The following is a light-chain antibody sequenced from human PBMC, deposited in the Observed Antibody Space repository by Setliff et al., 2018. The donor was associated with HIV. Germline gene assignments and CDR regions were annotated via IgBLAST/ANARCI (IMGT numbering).Light chain of an antibody. Sequence: QSVLTQPASVSGSPGQSITISCTGTSSDVRTYNFVSWYQQHPGEAPKLIIYDVSYRPSGVSNRFSGSKSANTGSLTISGLQAEDEAHYYCSSYTSSIPLYVFGTGTKVTVL. CDR2: DVS. CDR1: SSDVRTYNF. V-gene: IGLV2-14*03. J-gene: IGLJ1*01. CDR3: SSYTSSIPLYV.